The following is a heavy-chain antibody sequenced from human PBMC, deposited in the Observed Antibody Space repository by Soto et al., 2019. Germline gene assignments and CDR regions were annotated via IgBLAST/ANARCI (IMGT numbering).Heavy chain of an antibody. J-gene: IGHJ6*02. CDR3: ATQGFYRMGV. CDR1: GDSITGDNW. Sequence: QVQLQESGPGLVQPSGTLSLTCAVSGDSITGDNWWSWVRQPPGKGLEWIGEIHHSGATNYNPSLKGRVTRSVDKSKHQSSLKLNSVTAADTAMFYCATQGFYRMGVWGRGTTVTVSS. V-gene: IGHV4-4*02. CDR2: IHHSGAT.